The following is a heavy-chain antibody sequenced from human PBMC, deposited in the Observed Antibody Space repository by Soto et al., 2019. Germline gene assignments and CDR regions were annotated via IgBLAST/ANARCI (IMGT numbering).Heavy chain of an antibody. CDR1: GYTFTSYD. D-gene: IGHD3-10*01. J-gene: IGHJ6*03. CDR2: MNPNSGNT. V-gene: IGHV1-8*01. CDR3: ARGYSMVRGVPYYYYMDV. Sequence: ASVKVSCKASGYTFTSYDINWVRQATGQGLEWMGWMNPNSGNTGYAQKFQGRVTMTRNTSISTAYMELSSLRSEDTAVYYCARGYSMVRGVPYYYYMDVWGKGTTVTVSS.